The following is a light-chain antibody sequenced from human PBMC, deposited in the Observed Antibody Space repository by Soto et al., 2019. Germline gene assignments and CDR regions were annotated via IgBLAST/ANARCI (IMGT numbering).Light chain of an antibody. V-gene: IGKV1-39*01. Sequence: DIQMTQSPPSLPASVGDRVSIACRASQSIGRYLNWYQQKPGKAPKLLIFNAASLQSGVPSRFSDSGSGTDFTLTITSLQPEDFATYYCQHSYTIPVTFGGGTKVEIK. CDR3: QHSYTIPVT. J-gene: IGKJ4*01. CDR1: QSIGRY. CDR2: NAA.